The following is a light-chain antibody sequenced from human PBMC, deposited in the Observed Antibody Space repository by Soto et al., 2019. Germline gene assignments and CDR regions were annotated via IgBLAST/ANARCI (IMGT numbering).Light chain of an antibody. V-gene: IGKV1-5*03. Sequence: DSRRSQTPSALSVSNRDRVTTTSLASQTISSWLAWYQQKPGKAPKLLIYKASTLKSGVPSRFSGSGSGTEFTLTISSLQPDDFATYYCQHYNSYSEAFGQGTKVDI. CDR1: QTISSW. CDR3: QHYNSYSEA. J-gene: IGKJ1*01. CDR2: KAS.